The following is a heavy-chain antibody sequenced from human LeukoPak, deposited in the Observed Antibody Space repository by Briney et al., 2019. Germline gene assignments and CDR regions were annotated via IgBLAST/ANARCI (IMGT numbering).Heavy chain of an antibody. CDR3: ARGIPDYYYDSSGYPRVAMDV. CDR1: GGSISSGGYY. J-gene: IGHJ6*04. Sequence: SQTLSLTCTVSGGSISSGGYYWSWIRQPPGKGLEWIGYIYHSGSTYYNPSLKSRVTISVDRSKNQFSLKLSSVTAADTAVYYCARGIPDYYYDSSGYPRVAMDVWGKGTTVTVSS. V-gene: IGHV4-30-2*01. D-gene: IGHD3-22*01. CDR2: IYHSGST.